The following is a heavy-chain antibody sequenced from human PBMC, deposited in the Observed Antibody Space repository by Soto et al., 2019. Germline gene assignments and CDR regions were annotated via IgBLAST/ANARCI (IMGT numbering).Heavy chain of an antibody. D-gene: IGHD2-8*01. Sequence: PSQTLSLTCAISGDSVSTNSATWDWIRQSPSSGLEWLGRTYYRSKWYNDYAVSVKGRITINPDTSNNQLSLQLNSVTPDDTAVYYCARLIGNSWLDSWGQGTLVTVSS. CDR1: GDSVSTNSAT. J-gene: IGHJ5*01. V-gene: IGHV6-1*01. CDR3: ARLIGNSWLDS. CDR2: TYYRSKWYN.